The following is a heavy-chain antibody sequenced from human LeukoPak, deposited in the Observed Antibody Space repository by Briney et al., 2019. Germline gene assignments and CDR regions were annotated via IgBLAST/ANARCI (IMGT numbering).Heavy chain of an antibody. J-gene: IGHJ3*02. CDR3: ARDTNPSVDDAFDI. CDR1: GYTFTCYY. V-gene: IGHV1-2*06. D-gene: IGHD6-6*01. CDR2: INPNSGGT. Sequence: ASVKVSCKASGYTFTCYYMHWVRQAPGQGLEWMGRINPNSGGTNYAQEFQGRVTMTRDTSISTAYMDLSRLRSDDTAVYYCARDTNPSVDDAFDIWGQGTMVTVSS.